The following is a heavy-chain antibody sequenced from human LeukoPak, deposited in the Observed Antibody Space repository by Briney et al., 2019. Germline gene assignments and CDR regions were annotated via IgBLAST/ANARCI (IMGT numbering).Heavy chain of an antibody. CDR2: IYPGDSDT. CDR1: GYTFNTYL. V-gene: IGHV5-51*01. Sequence: GESLKISCKGSGYTFNTYLIVWVRQMPGKGLEWMGIIYPGDSDTRYSPSFQGQVTISADKSITTAYLQWSSLKASDTAVYYCARRAYCGGDCTRAYYSYYAMDVWGQGTTVTVS. D-gene: IGHD2-21*02. CDR3: ARRAYCGGDCTRAYYSYYAMDV. J-gene: IGHJ6*02.